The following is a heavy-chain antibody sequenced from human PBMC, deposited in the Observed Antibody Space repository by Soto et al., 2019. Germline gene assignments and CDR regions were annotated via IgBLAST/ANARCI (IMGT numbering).Heavy chain of an antibody. CDR1: GFTFGDYY. V-gene: IGHV3-11*01. Sequence: GGSHRLSSAASGFTFGDYYMSWIRQAPGKGLEWVSYISSSGSTIYYADSVKGRFTISRDNAKNSLYLQMNSLRAEDTAVYYCARDPPLYYDILTGYRPSGYYMDVWGKGTTVTVSS. CDR3: ARDPPLYYDILTGYRPSGYYMDV. CDR2: ISSSGSTI. D-gene: IGHD3-9*01. J-gene: IGHJ6*03.